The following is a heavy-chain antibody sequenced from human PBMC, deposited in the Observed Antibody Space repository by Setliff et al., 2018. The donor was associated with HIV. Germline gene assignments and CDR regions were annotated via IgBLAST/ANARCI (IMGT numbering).Heavy chain of an antibody. D-gene: IGHD4-17*01. Sequence: PGGSLRLSCAASGFTFSDAWMSWVRQAPGKGLEWVSYISSRGSTIYYADSVKGRFTISRDNAKNSLYLQMNTLRAEDTAVYFCARSPYGDYGLDYWGQGALVTVSS. CDR3: ARSPYGDYGLDY. CDR2: ISSRGSTI. J-gene: IGHJ4*02. V-gene: IGHV3-11*04. CDR1: GFTFSDAW.